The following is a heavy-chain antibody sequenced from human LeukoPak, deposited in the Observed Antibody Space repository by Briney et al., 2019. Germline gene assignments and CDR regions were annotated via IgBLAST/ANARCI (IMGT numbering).Heavy chain of an antibody. V-gene: IGHV4-39*07. Sequence: SSETLSLTCTVSGGSISSSSYYWGWIRQPPGKGLEWIGSIYYSGSTYYNPSLKSRVTISVDTSKNQFSLKLSSVTAADTAVYYCARDATYPPKGFDPWGQGTLVTVSS. CDR3: ARDATYPPKGFDP. J-gene: IGHJ5*02. CDR1: GGSISSSSYY. CDR2: IYYSGST.